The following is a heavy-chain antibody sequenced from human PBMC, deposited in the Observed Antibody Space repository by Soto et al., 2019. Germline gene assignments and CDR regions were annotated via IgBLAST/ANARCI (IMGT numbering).Heavy chain of an antibody. J-gene: IGHJ3*02. CDR3: TNPVAGPNDAFDI. V-gene: IGHV3-23*01. CDR1: GFTFSSYA. Sequence: PGGSLRLSCAASGFTFSSYAMSWVRQAPGKGLEWVSAISGSGGSTYYADSVKGRFTISRDNSKNTLYLQMNSLRAEDTAVYYGTNPVAGPNDAFDIWGQGTMVTVSS. D-gene: IGHD6-13*01. CDR2: ISGSGGST.